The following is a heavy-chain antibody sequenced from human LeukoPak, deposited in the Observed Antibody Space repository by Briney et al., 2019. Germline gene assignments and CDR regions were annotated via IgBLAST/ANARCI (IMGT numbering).Heavy chain of an antibody. CDR3: ARSPYYYGSGSYFDY. J-gene: IGHJ4*02. D-gene: IGHD3-10*01. V-gene: IGHV4-59*01. CDR2: IYYSGNT. CDR1: GGSISTYY. Sequence: SETLSLTCTVSGGSISTYYWSWIRQPPGKGLEWIGYIYYSGNTNYNPSLKSRVTISVDTSKNQFSLKLSSVTAADTAVYYCARSPYYYGSGSYFDYWGQGTLVTVSS.